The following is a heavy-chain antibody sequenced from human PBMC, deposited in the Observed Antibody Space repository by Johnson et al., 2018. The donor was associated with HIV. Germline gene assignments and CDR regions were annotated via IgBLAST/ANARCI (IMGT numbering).Heavy chain of an antibody. D-gene: IGHD1-26*01. Sequence: EVQVVESGGGLVQPGGSLRLSCAASGFTFSSYWMSWVRQAPGKGLQWVANIKQDGSEKYYVDSVKGRFTISRDNAKNSLYLQMNSLRAEDTALYYCARGSGGIVGAQDIWGQGTMVTVSS. CDR3: ARGSGGIVGAQDI. CDR1: GFTFSSYW. CDR2: IKQDGSEK. J-gene: IGHJ3*02. V-gene: IGHV3-7*01.